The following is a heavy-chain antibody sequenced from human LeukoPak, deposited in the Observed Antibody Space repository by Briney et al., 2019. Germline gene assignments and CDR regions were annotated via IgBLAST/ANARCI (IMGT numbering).Heavy chain of an antibody. CDR3: ARDGEGYGSGKDYYYYYMDV. J-gene: IGHJ6*03. CDR2: FDPEDGET. V-gene: IGHV1-24*01. Sequence: GASVKVSCKVSGYTLTELSMHWVRQAPGKGLEWMGGFDPEDGETIYAQKFQGRVTMTEDTSTDTAYTELSSLRSEDTAVYYCARDGEGYGSGKDYYYYYMDVWGKGTTVTVSS. D-gene: IGHD3-10*01. CDR1: GYTLTELS.